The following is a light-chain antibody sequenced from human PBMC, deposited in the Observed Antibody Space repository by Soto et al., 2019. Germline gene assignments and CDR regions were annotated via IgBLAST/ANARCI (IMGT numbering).Light chain of an antibody. V-gene: IGKV3-20*01. Sequence: EIVLTQSPGTLSLSPGERATLSCRASQSVSGTHLAWYQQKPGQAPSLLIYGTSNRAAGVPDGFSGSGSGTDFTLTISRLEPEDFAVYYCQQYGGSPPFTFGQGTKVEIK. CDR3: QQYGGSPPFT. CDR1: QSVSGTH. J-gene: IGKJ2*01. CDR2: GTS.